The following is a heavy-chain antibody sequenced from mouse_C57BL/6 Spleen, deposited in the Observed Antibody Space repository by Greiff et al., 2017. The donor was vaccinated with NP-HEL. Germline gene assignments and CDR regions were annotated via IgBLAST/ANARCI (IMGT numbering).Heavy chain of an antibody. D-gene: IGHD2-5*01. Sequence: EVMLVESGGDLVKPGGSLKLSCAASGFTFSSYGMSWVRQTPDKRLEWVATISSGGSYTYYPDSVKGRFTISRDNAKNTLYLQMSSLKSEDTAMYYCARHISNYAYYFDYWGQGTTLTVSS. CDR2: ISSGGSYT. CDR3: ARHISNYAYYFDY. CDR1: GFTFSSYG. J-gene: IGHJ2*01. V-gene: IGHV5-6*01.